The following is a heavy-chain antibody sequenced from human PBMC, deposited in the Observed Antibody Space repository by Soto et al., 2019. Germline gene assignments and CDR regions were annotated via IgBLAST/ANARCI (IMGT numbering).Heavy chain of an antibody. CDR2: IYHSGST. CDR3: ARVGEPGYYYYGMDV. Sequence: ASETLSLTCAVSGGSISSGGYSWSWIRQPPGKGLEWIGYIYHSGSTYYNPSLKSRVTISVDRSKNQFSLKLSSVTAADTAVYYCARVGEPGYYYYGMDVWGQGTTVTVSS. J-gene: IGHJ6*02. V-gene: IGHV4-30-2*01. CDR1: GGSISSGGYS. D-gene: IGHD2-21*01.